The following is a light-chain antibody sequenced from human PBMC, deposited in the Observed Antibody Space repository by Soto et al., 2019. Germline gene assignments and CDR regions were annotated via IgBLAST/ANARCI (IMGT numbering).Light chain of an antibody. CDR2: ENS. CDR3: QSYDNTNVV. Sequence: NFMLTQPHSVSESPGKTVTISCSRSSGNIASSYVQWYQQRPGSPPTTVIYENSQRPSGVPDRFSASIDSSSKSASLTISGLKTEDEGDYYCQSYDNTNVVFGGGTKLTVL. V-gene: IGLV6-57*04. J-gene: IGLJ2*01. CDR1: SGNIASSY.